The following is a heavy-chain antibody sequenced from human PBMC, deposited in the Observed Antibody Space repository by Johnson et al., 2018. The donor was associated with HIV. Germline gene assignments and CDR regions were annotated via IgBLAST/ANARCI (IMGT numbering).Heavy chain of an antibody. Sequence: QVQLVESGGGLVKPGGSLRLSCAASGFTFRDYYMSWIRQAPGKGLEWISYISTSGNIINYVDSVKGRFTMSRDNAKTSLYLQMNSLRAEDTAVYYCVRDGLHQLVDYGDYIDRIWAVGAMNGFDFWGQGTMVTVSS. V-gene: IGHV3-11*04. CDR2: ISTSGNII. CDR1: GFTFRDYY. D-gene: IGHD4-17*01. J-gene: IGHJ3*01. CDR3: VRDGLHQLVDYGDYIDRIWAVGAMNGFDF.